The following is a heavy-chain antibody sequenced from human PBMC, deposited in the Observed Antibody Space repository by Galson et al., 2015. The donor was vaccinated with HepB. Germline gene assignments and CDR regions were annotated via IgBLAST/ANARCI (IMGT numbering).Heavy chain of an antibody. CDR2: ISAYNGNT. Sequence: SVKVSCKASGYTFTSYGISWVRQAPGQGLEWMGWISAYNGNTNYAQKLQGRVTMTTDTSTSTAYMELRSLRSDDTAVYYCARLLGYCSSTSCYLEGFDYWGQGTLVTVSS. CDR1: GYTFTSYG. D-gene: IGHD2-2*01. V-gene: IGHV1-18*01. CDR3: ARLLGYCSSTSCYLEGFDY. J-gene: IGHJ4*02.